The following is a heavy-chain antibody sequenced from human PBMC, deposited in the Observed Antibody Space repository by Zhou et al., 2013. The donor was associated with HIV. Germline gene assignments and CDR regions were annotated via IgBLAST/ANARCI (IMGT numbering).Heavy chain of an antibody. CDR3: ARVVFDRSDY. V-gene: IGHV1-18*04. D-gene: IGHD3-9*01. Sequence: QVQPVQSGAEVKKPGASVNVSCKASGYKFINYGFSWLRQAPGQGPEWLGWISGNNGNTKYAQKFQGRVTMTTDTSTSTAYMELRSLRSDDTAVYYCARVVFDRSDYWGQGTLVTVSS. CDR2: ISGNNGNT. J-gene: IGHJ4*02. CDR1: GYKFINYG.